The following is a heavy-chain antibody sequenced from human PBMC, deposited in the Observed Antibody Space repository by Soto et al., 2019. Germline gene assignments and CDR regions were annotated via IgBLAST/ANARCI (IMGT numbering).Heavy chain of an antibody. CDR2: K. V-gene: IGHV3-30*18. Sequence: QVQLVESGGGVVQPGRSLRLSCAASGFTFSSYGMHWVRQAPGKGLEWVAVKYYADSVKGRFTISRDNSKNTLYLQMNSLRPEDTAVYYCAKTLGSYCISTSGPLDYWGQGTLVTVSS. D-gene: IGHD2-2*01. CDR3: AKTLGSYCISTSGPLDY. J-gene: IGHJ4*02. CDR1: GFTFSSYG.